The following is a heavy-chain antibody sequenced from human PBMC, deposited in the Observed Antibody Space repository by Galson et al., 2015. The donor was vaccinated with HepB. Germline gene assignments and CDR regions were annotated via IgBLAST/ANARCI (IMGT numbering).Heavy chain of an antibody. Sequence: QSGAEVKKPGESLKISCKGSGYSFTSYWIGWVRQMPGKGLEWMGIIYPGDSDTRYSPSFQGQVTISADKSISTAYLQWSSLKASDTAMYYCARLESRVDYGDYSYGMDVWGQGTTVTVSS. V-gene: IGHV5-51*01. J-gene: IGHJ6*02. CDR1: GYSFTSYW. D-gene: IGHD4-17*01. CDR3: ARLESRVDYGDYSYGMDV. CDR2: IYPGDSDT.